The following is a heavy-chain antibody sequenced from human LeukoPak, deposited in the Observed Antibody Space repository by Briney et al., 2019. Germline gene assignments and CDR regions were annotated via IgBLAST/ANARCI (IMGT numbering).Heavy chain of an antibody. CDR1: GYTCTGYY. CDR3: ARVRQQLVGGYYYYYGMDV. V-gene: IGHV1-2*02. CDR2: INPNSGGT. Sequence: GASVKVSCKASGYTCTGYYMHWVRQAPGQGLEWMGWINPNSGGTNYAQKFQGRVTMTRDTSISTAYMELSRLRSDDTAVYYCARVRQQLVGGYYYYYGMDVWGQGTTVTVSS. J-gene: IGHJ6*02. D-gene: IGHD6-13*01.